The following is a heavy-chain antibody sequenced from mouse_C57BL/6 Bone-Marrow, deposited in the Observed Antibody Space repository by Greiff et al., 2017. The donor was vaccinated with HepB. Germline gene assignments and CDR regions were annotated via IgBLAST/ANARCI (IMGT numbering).Heavy chain of an antibody. CDR3: ARSDYYGSRRDYYAMDD. CDR2: INPGSGGT. Sequence: QVQLQQSGAELVRPGTSVKVSCKASGYAFTNYLIEWVKQRPGQGLEWIGVINPGSGGTNYNEKFKGKGTLAADKSSSTAYMQLSSLTSENSAVYFCARSDYYGSRRDYYAMDDWGQGTSVTVSS. V-gene: IGHV1-54*01. J-gene: IGHJ4*01. CDR1: GYAFTNYL. D-gene: IGHD1-1*01.